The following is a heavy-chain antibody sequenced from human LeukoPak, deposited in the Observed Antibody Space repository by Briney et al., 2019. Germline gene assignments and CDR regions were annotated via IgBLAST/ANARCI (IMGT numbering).Heavy chain of an antibody. D-gene: IGHD2-15*01. V-gene: IGHV3-23*01. CDR3: AKDCSGGSCFLPTYYYYGMDV. Sequence: PGGSLRLSCAASGFTSSSYAMSWVRQAPGKGLEWVSAISGSGGSTYYADSVKGRFTISRDNSKNTLYLQMNSLRAEDTAVYYCAKDCSGGSCFLPTYYYYGMDVWGQGTTVTVSS. J-gene: IGHJ6*02. CDR1: GFTSSSYA. CDR2: ISGSGGST.